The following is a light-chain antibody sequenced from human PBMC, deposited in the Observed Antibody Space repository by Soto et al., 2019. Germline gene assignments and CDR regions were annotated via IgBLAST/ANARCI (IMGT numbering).Light chain of an antibody. CDR1: SSDVGGYNY. J-gene: IGLJ1*01. CDR2: DVS. CDR3: SSYTSSSTGGV. V-gene: IGLV2-14*01. Sequence: QSVLTQPASVSGSPGQSITISCTGTSSDVGGYNYVSWYQQHPGKAPKLMIYDVSNRPSGVSNRFSGSKSGNTASLTISGLQAEDEADYYCSSYTSSSTGGVFRTGTKVTVL.